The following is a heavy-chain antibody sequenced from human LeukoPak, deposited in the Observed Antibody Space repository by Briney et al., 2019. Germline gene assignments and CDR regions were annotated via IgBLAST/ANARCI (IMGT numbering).Heavy chain of an antibody. V-gene: IGHV1-69*01. CDR2: IIPIFGTA. CDR1: GGTFSSYA. J-gene: IGHJ6*03. CDR3: ARVRVVPAAMSPSGDYYYYYMDV. Sequence: SVKVSCKASGGTFSSYAISWVRQAPGQGLEWMGGIIPIFGTANYAQKFQGRVTITADESTSTAYMELSSLRSEDTAVYYCARVRVVPAAMSPSGDYYYYYMDVWGKGTTVTVSS. D-gene: IGHD2-2*01.